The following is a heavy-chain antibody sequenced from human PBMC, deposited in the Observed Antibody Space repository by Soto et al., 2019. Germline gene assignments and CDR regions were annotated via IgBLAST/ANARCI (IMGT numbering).Heavy chain of an antibody. J-gene: IGHJ4*02. Sequence: SVKVSCKASGGTFRSYTISWVRQAPGQGLEWMGRIIPILGIANYAQKFQGRVTITADKSTSTAYMELSSLRSEDTAVYFCATNYYDSSGYYYYFDYWGQGTLVTVSS. CDR2: IIPILGIA. V-gene: IGHV1-69*02. CDR3: ATNYYDSSGYYYYFDY. CDR1: GGTFRSYT. D-gene: IGHD3-22*01.